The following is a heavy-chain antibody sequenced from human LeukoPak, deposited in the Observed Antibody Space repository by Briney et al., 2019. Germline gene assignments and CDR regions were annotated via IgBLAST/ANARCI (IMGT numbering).Heavy chain of an antibody. CDR2: ISWNSGSI. J-gene: IGHJ4*02. V-gene: IGHV3-9*01. CDR3: AKGTFALGYFDY. Sequence: GGSLRLSCAAYGFTFDDYAMHWVRQAPGKGLEWVSGISWNSGSIGYADSVKGRFTISRDNAKNSLYLQMNSLRAEDTALYYCAKGTFALGYFDYWGQGTLVTVSS. D-gene: IGHD1-26*01. CDR1: GFTFDDYA.